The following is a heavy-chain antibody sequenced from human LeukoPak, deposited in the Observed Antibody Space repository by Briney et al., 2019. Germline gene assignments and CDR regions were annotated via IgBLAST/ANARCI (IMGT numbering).Heavy chain of an antibody. CDR2: MNPNSGNT. D-gene: IGHD3-16*02. V-gene: IGHV1-8*01. CDR3: AREVGELSLGGY. CDR1: GYTFTSYD. Sequence: GASVKVSCKASGYTFTSYDINWVRQATGQGLEWMGWMNPNSGNTGYAQRFQGRVTMTRNTSISTAYMELSSLRSDDTAVYYCAREVGELSLGGYWGQGTLVTVSS. J-gene: IGHJ4*02.